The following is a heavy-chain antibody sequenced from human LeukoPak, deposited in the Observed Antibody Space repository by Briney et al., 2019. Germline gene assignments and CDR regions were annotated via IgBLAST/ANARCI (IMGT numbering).Heavy chain of an antibody. CDR1: GFSFSRHW. D-gene: IGHD2-21*02. CDR2: ISSDGSRA. Sequence: PGGSLRLSCAASGFSFSRHWMHWVRQDPGRGLVWLSVISSDGSRAIYADSVKGRFTISRDNAKNTLSLQMNSLRAEDTAIYFCARDLYCGGTCYPYYLDNWGQGSLVTVSS. CDR3: ARDLYCGGTCYPYYLDN. J-gene: IGHJ4*02. V-gene: IGHV3-74*01.